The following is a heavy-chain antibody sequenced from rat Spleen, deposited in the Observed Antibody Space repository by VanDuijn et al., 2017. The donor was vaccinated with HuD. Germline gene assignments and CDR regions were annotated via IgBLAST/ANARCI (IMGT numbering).Heavy chain of an antibody. V-gene: IGHV5-25*01. Sequence: EVQLVDSGGGLVQPGRSLKLSCAASGFTFSNYDMAWVHQAPTKGLEWVASISTGGGNTYYPDSLKGRFTISRDNAKSTLYLQMNSLRSEDTATYYCTRNWDYWGRGVMVTVSS. CDR1: GFTFSNYD. D-gene: IGHD3-6*01. J-gene: IGHJ2*01. CDR3: TRNWDY. CDR2: ISTGGGNT.